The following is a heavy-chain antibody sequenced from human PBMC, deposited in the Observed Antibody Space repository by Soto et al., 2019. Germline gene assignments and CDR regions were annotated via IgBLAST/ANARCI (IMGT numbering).Heavy chain of an antibody. CDR2: IRNKANSYAT. J-gene: IGHJ4*03. V-gene: IGHV3-73*01. CDR3: ISPSPDDIIRT. D-gene: IGHD3-3*01. Sequence: VGSLRLSCAASGFTFSGSSVHWVRQASGKGLEWVGRIRNKANSYATAYAASVRGRFTISRDDSKNTAFLQMNSLNTEDTAVYLRISPSPDDIIRTWGQGTLVTVLS. CDR1: GFTFSGSS.